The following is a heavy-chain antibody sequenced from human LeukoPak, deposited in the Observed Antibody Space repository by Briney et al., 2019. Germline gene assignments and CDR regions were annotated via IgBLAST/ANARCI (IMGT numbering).Heavy chain of an antibody. CDR2: ISGSGGST. J-gene: IGHJ6*03. Sequence: GGSLRLSCAASGFTFSSYGMSWVRQAPGKGLEWVSAISGSGGSTYYADSVKGRFTISRDNSKNTLYLQMNSLRAEDTAVYYCAKAPDRGYYYYMDVWGKGTTVTISS. D-gene: IGHD3-22*01. CDR1: GFTFSSYG. V-gene: IGHV3-23*01. CDR3: AKAPDRGYYYYMDV.